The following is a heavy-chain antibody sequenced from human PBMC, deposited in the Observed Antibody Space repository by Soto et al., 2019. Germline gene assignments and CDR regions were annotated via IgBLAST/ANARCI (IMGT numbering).Heavy chain of an antibody. CDR3: FGGNGGPQ. J-gene: IGHJ4*02. CDR1: DFTFRNYW. CDR2: IKPDGSAT. V-gene: IGHV3-7*03. D-gene: IGHD3-16*01. Sequence: PGGSLRLSCATSDFTFRNYWMNWVRQAPGKGLEWVANIKPDGSATNYVDSVKGRFTISRDSVRNSVSLQMNSLRVEDTAVYFCFGGNGGPQWGQGTLVTVSS.